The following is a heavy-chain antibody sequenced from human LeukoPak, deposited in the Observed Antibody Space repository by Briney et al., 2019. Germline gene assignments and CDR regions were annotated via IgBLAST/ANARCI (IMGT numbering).Heavy chain of an antibody. D-gene: IGHD5-18*01. J-gene: IGHJ4*02. V-gene: IGHV4-59*01. CDR3: ARDRYSYGF. Sequence: SETLSLTCAVSGGFISSYYWSWIRQPPGKGLEWIGFISYSGSTYYNPSLKSRVTMSVDTSKNQFSLNLRSVTAADTAVYYCARDRYSYGFWGQGILVTVSS. CDR1: GGFISSYY. CDR2: ISYSGST.